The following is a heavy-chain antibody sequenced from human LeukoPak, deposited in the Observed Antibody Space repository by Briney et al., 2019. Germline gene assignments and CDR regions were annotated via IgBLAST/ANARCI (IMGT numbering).Heavy chain of an antibody. Sequence: SETLSLTCAVFGGSFSGYYWSWIRQPPGKGLEWIGEINRAGSTNYNPSLKSRVTIFADTSKNQFSLRLSSVTAADTAVYYCADGGKRFDYWGQGTLVTVSS. CDR2: INRAGST. D-gene: IGHD4-23*01. V-gene: IGHV4-34*01. CDR3: ADGGKRFDY. CDR1: GGSFSGYY. J-gene: IGHJ4*02.